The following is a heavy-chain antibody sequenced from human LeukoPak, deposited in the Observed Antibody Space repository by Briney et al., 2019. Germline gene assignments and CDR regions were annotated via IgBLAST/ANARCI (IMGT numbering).Heavy chain of an antibody. V-gene: IGHV1-3*01. D-gene: IGHD2-2*02. CDR1: GYTFTSYA. Sequence: ASVKVSCKASGYTFTSYAMHWVRQAPGQRLEWMGWINAGNGNTKYSQKFQGRVTITRDTSASTAYMELSSLRSEDTVVYYCARGGETCSSTSCYNYWGQGTLVTVSS. J-gene: IGHJ4*02. CDR3: ARGGETCSSTSCYNY. CDR2: INAGNGNT.